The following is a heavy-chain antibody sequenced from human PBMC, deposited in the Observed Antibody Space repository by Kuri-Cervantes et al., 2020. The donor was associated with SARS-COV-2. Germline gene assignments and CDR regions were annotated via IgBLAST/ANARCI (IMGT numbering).Heavy chain of an antibody. CDR3: ARDPTKWELNYFYYGLDV. CDR2: TSYLNGKA. Sequence: ASVKVSCKASGYTFTGYYMHWVRQAPGQGLEWMGRTSYLNGKADYAQKIQGRVIMTRDTSTDTAYMELRNLRSDDTAVYYCARDPTKWELNYFYYGLDVWGQGTTVTVSS. V-gene: IGHV1-18*04. J-gene: IGHJ6*02. CDR1: GYTFTGYY. D-gene: IGHD1-26*01.